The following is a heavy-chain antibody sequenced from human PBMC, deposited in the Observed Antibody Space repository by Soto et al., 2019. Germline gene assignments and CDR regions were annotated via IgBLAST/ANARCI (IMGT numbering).Heavy chain of an antibody. V-gene: IGHV3-23*01. Sequence: EVQLLESGGGLVQPGGSLRLSCAASGFTFSSYAMSWVRQAPGKGLEWVSAISGSGGSTYYADSVKGRFTISRDNSKHTLYLQMNSLRAEDTAVYYCAKGTGFVVVTDWFEPWGQGTLVTVSS. D-gene: IGHD2-2*01. CDR2: ISGSGGST. CDR1: GFTFSSYA. J-gene: IGHJ5*02. CDR3: AKGTGFVVVTDWFEP.